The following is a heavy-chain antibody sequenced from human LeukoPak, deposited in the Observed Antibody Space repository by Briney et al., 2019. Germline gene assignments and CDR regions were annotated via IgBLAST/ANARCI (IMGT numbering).Heavy chain of an antibody. D-gene: IGHD3-10*01. V-gene: IGHV3-23*01. CDR1: GFTFSSYA. CDR2: ISHSGGNT. Sequence: GGSLRLSCAASGFTFSSYAMAWVRQAPGKGLEWVSAISHSGGNTYYADSVKGRFTFSRDNSKNTLYLQMNTLSAEDTAMYYCAKHDYYNSETYARIDYWGQGTLVTVSS. J-gene: IGHJ4*02. CDR3: AKHDYYNSETYARIDY.